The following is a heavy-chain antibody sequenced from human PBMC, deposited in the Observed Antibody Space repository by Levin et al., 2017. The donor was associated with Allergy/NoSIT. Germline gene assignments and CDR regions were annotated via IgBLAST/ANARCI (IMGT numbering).Heavy chain of an antibody. CDR1: GFTFSSYA. J-gene: IGHJ4*02. CDR2: ISSNGGST. V-gene: IGHV3-64*02. Sequence: GGSLRLSCAASGFTFSSYAMHWVRQAPGKGLEYVSAISSNGGSTYYADSVKGRFTISRDNSKNTLYLQMGSLRAEDMAVYYCARARVGATIYLDYWGQGTLVTVSS. D-gene: IGHD1-26*01. CDR3: ARARVGATIYLDY.